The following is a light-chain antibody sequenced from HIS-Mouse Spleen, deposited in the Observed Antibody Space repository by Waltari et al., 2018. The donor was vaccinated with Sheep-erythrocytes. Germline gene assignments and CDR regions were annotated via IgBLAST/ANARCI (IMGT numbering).Light chain of an antibody. V-gene: IGLV3-19*01. CDR1: SLRSYY. Sequence: SSELTQDPAVSVALGQTVRITCQGDSLRSYYASWYQQKPGQAPVLVIYGKNNRPSGIPDRFSGSSSGNTASLTISGLQAEDEADYYCCSYAGSYTFWVFGGGTKLTVL. J-gene: IGLJ3*02. CDR3: CSYAGSYTFWV. CDR2: GKN.